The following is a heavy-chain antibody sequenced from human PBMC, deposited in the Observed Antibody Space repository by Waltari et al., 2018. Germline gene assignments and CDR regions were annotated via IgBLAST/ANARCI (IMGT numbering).Heavy chain of an antibody. V-gene: IGHV4-61*02. CDR1: GGSNSSGSYY. J-gene: IGHJ6*02. CDR3: ARDRSESLWFGAYYYYGMDV. CDR2: IYTSGST. D-gene: IGHD3-10*01. Sequence: QVQLQESGPGLVKPSQTLSLTCTVSGGSNSSGSYYWSWSRPPAGKGPEWIGRIYTSGSTNYHPSLKSRVTISVDTSKNQFSLKLSSVTAADTAVYYCARDRSESLWFGAYYYYGMDVWGQGTTVTVSS.